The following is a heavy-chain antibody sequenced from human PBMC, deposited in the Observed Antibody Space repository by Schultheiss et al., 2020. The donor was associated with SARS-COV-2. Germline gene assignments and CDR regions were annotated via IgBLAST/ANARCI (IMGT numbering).Heavy chain of an antibody. V-gene: IGHV3-48*01. D-gene: IGHD2-15*01. CDR3: ARVGAVGGNVWFDP. J-gene: IGHJ5*02. CDR1: GFSFSNYG. CDR2: ISGSGGST. Sequence: GGSLRLSCAASGFSFSNYGMHWVRQAPGKGLEWVAVISGSGGSTYYADSVKGRFTISRDNAKNSLYLQMNSLRAEDTAVYFCARVGAVGGNVWFDPWGQGTLVTVSS.